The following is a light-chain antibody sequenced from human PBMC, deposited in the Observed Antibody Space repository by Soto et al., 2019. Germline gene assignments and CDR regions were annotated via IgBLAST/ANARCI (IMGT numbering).Light chain of an antibody. J-gene: IGKJ4*01. V-gene: IGKV3D-15*01. CDR3: QQYNNWHLT. Sequence: EIVMTQSPATLSVSPGDSATLSCRASQSVDNDLAWYQQKPGQPPRLLIYDASTRATGIPARFSGSQSGTEFTLTISSLLSEDFAVYFCQQYNNWHLTFGGGTKVETK. CDR2: DAS. CDR1: QSVDND.